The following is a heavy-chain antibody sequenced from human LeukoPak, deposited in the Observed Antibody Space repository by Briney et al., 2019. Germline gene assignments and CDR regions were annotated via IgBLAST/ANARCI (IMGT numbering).Heavy chain of an antibody. CDR3: ARSPGSGGSPSIWYYGMDV. V-gene: IGHV4-30-4*01. CDR1: GGSISSGDYY. Sequence: SETLSLTCTVSGGSISSGDYYWSWIRQPPGKGLEWIGYIYYSGSTYYNLSLKSRVTISVDKSKNQFSLKLSSVTAADTAVYYCARSPGSGGSPSIWYYGMDVWGQGTTVTVSS. CDR2: IYYSGST. D-gene: IGHD2-15*01. J-gene: IGHJ6*02.